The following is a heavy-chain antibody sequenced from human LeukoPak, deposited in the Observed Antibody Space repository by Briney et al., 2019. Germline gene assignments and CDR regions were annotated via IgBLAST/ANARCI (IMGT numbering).Heavy chain of an antibody. CDR3: ARLNWNDLGAFDI. CDR1: GFTFSSYW. CDR2: IKQDGSEK. J-gene: IGHJ3*02. Sequence: GGSLRLSCAASGFTFSSYWMSWVRQAPGKGLEWVANIKQDGSEKYYVDSVKGRFTISRDNAKNSLYLQMNSLRAEDTAVYYCARLNWNDLGAFDIWGQGTMVTVSS. D-gene: IGHD1-20*01. V-gene: IGHV3-7*01.